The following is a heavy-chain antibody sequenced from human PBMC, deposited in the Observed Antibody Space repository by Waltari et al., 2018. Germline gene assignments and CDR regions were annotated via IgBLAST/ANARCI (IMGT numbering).Heavy chain of an antibody. CDR2: ISDNGRST. V-gene: IGHV3-64D*06. CDR3: VKTVVGSFIFDY. Sequence: EVQLVASGGGLVQPGGSLRLSCSASVFSFSTSGMHWVRQPPGKGLEYVAGISDNGRSTYYANSVKDRFSISRDNSKNTLYIQMSSLRSEDTAIYYCVKTVVGSFIFDYWGQGTLVTVSS. CDR1: VFSFSTSG. D-gene: IGHD1-26*01. J-gene: IGHJ4*02.